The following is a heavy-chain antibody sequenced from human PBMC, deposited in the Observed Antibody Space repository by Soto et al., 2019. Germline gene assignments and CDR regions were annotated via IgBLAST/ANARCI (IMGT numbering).Heavy chain of an antibody. CDR1: GFTFSSYA. J-gene: IGHJ4*02. D-gene: IGHD3-3*01. CDR3: ARDLPYYDFWSGYSNFDY. Sequence: QVQLLESGGGVVQPGRSLRLSCAASGFTFSSYAMHWVRQAPGKGLEWVAVISYDGSNKYYAASVKGRFTISRDNSKNTLYLQMNSLRAEDTAVYYCARDLPYYDFWSGYSNFDYWGQGTLVTVSS. V-gene: IGHV3-30-3*01. CDR2: ISYDGSNK.